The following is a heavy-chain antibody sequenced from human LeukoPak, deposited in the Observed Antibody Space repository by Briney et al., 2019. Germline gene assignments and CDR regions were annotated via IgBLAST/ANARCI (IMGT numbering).Heavy chain of an antibody. V-gene: IGHV3-21*01. Sequence: GGFLRLSCAASRFTFSSYSMNWVRQAPGKGLEWVSSISSSSSYIYYADSVKGRFTISRDNAKNSLYLQMNSLRAEDTAVYYCARATVPTAKYYYYGMDVWGQGTTVTVSS. J-gene: IGHJ6*02. CDR3: ARATVPTAKYYYYGMDV. CDR2: ISSSSSYI. CDR1: RFTFSSYS. D-gene: IGHD4-17*01.